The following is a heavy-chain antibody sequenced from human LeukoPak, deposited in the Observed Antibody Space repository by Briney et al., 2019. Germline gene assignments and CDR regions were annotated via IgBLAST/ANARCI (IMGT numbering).Heavy chain of an antibody. CDR1: GFTFSSYS. CDR3: ARDWRYCSSTSCPFDY. Sequence: NPGGSLRLSCAASGFTFSSYSMNWVRQAPGKGLEWVSSISSSSSYIYYADSVKGRFTTSRDNAKNSLYLQMNSLRAEDTAVYYCARDWRYCSSTSCPFDYWGQGTLVTVSS. J-gene: IGHJ4*02. D-gene: IGHD2-2*01. CDR2: ISSSSSYI. V-gene: IGHV3-21*01.